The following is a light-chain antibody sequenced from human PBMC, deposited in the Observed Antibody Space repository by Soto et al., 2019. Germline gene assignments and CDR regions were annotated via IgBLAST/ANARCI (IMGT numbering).Light chain of an antibody. CDR2: GSS. CDR3: QQRSNWPIT. CDR1: QSVSSSY. V-gene: IGKV3D-20*02. Sequence: EIVLTQSPGTLSLSPGERATLSCRASQSVSSSYLAWYQQKPGQAPRLLIYGSSSRATGIPNKFSGCGSGTDFTLTISRLEPEDFAVYYCQQRSNWPITFGPGTRLEIK. J-gene: IGKJ5*01.